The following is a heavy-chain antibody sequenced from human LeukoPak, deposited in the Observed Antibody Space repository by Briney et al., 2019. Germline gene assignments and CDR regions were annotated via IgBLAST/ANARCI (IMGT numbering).Heavy chain of an antibody. J-gene: IGHJ4*02. CDR2: IYHSGST. CDR3: ARGPYDSSGYDY. D-gene: IGHD3-22*01. Sequence: SQTLSLTCAVSGGSISSGGYSWSWIRQPPGKGLEWIGYIYHSGSTYYNPSLKSRVTISVDRSKNQFSLKLSSVTAADTAVYYCARGPYDSSGYDYWGQGTLVTVSS. V-gene: IGHV4-30-2*01. CDR1: GGSISSGGYS.